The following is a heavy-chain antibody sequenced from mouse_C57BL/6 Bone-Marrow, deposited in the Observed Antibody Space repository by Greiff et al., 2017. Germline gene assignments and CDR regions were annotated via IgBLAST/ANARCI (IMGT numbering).Heavy chain of an antibody. J-gene: IGHJ1*03. D-gene: IGHD1-1*01. Sequence: VKLVESGAELARPGASVKLSCKASGYTFTSYGISWVKQRTGQGLEWIGEIYPRSGNTYYNEKFKGKATLTADKSSSTAYMELRSLTSEDSAVYFCARFITTVVATRYFDVWGTGTTVTVSS. CDR2: IYPRSGNT. V-gene: IGHV1-81*01. CDR1: GYTFTSYG. CDR3: ARFITTVVATRYFDV.